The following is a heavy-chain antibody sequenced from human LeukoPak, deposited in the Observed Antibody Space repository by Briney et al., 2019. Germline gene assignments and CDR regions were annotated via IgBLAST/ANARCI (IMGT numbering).Heavy chain of an antibody. CDR1: GGPISSYY. CDR2: IYYTGST. V-gene: IGHV4-59*12. CDR3: ARDREGFITMVRGVISAFDI. D-gene: IGHD3-10*01. Sequence: PSETLSLTCTVSGGPISSYYWSWIRQPPGRGLEWIGYIYYTGSTNYNPSLKSRVTISVDRSKNQFSLKLSSVTAADTAVYYCARDREGFITMVRGVISAFDIWGQGTMVTVSS. J-gene: IGHJ3*02.